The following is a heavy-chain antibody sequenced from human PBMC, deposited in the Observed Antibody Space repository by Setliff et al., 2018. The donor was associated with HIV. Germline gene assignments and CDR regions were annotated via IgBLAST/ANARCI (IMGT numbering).Heavy chain of an antibody. CDR3: ARRPDY. CDR1: GYTFTNYW. Sequence: GESLKISCEASGYTFTNYWIGWVRQMPGKGLEWMGIIYPGDSDTRYSPSLQGQVTISADKSISTVYLQWSSLKVSDTAIYYCARRPDYWGQGTLVTVSS. V-gene: IGHV5-51*01. CDR2: IYPGDSDT. J-gene: IGHJ4*02.